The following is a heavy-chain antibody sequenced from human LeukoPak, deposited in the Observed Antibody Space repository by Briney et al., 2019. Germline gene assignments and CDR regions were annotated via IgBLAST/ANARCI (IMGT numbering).Heavy chain of an antibody. J-gene: IGHJ6*02. CDR1: GGSVSSGSYY. CDR3: ATPNGGGSDIYYYGMDV. CDR2: IYYSGST. Sequence: SETLSLTCIVSGGSVSSGSYYWSWIRQPPGKGLEWIGYIYYSGSTNYNPSLKSRVTISVDTSKNQFSLKLSSVTAADTAVYYCATPNGGGSDIYYYGMDVWGQGTTVTVSS. D-gene: IGHD2-15*01. V-gene: IGHV4-61*01.